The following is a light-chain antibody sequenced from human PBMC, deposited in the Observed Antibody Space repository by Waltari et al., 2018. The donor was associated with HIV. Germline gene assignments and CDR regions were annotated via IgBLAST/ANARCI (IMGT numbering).Light chain of an antibody. CDR1: RSDVGGYNY. V-gene: IGLV2-14*01. CDR3: SSYTNINTWV. J-gene: IGLJ3*02. CDR2: EVS. Sequence: QSALTQPPSASGSPGQSVTISCTGTRSDVGGYNYVSWYQQHPGKAPKLLIYEVSHRPSGVSNRFSGFKSANTASLTISGLQAEDEAYYYCSSYTNINTWVFGGGTNLAVL.